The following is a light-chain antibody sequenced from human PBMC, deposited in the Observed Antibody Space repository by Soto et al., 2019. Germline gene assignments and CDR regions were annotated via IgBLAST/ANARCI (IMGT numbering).Light chain of an antibody. V-gene: IGKV1-5*01. Sequence: DIEMTQSPSTLSASVGDRVTVTCRASQSIGNLLAWYQQKPGKAPNLLISDASNLEIGVPSRFSGSGSETEFTLTITSQQPEDFATYYCQQYKDYSPSTFGQGTKLDI. CDR3: QQYKDYSPST. CDR1: QSIGNL. J-gene: IGKJ2*01. CDR2: DAS.